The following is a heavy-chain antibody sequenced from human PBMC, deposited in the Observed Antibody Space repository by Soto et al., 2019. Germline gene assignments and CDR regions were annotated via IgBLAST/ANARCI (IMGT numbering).Heavy chain of an antibody. CDR2: IYYSGST. CDR3: AISRGGRYYYGSGSYSSYGMDV. J-gene: IGHJ6*02. Sequence: SETLSLTCTVSGGSISRYYWSWIRQPPGKGLEWIGYIYYSGSTNYNPSLKSRVTISVDTSKNQFSLKLSSVTAADTAVYYCAISRGGRYYYGSGSYSSYGMDVWGQGTTVTVSS. V-gene: IGHV4-59*01. CDR1: GGSISRYY. D-gene: IGHD3-10*01.